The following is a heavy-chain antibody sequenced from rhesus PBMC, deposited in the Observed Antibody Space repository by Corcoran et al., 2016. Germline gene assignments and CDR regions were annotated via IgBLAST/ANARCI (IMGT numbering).Heavy chain of an antibody. V-gene: IGHV3-136*01. CDR1: GFTFSSYD. J-gene: IGHJ2*01. CDR3: TRVDWAAAGTWYFDL. Sequence: EVQLVESGGGLVQPGGSLRLSCAASGFTFSSYDMSWVRQAPGKGLEWVSYISYTGKTIDYADSVEGRFTISRDNAKNWLSLQMCSLRAEDTAVYYCTRVDWAAAGTWYFDLWGPGTPITISS. D-gene: IGHD6-31*01. CDR2: ISYTGKTI.